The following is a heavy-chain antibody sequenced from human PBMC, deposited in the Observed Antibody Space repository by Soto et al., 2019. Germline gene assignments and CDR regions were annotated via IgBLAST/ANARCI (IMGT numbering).Heavy chain of an antibody. CDR2: ISDGGTTI. Sequence: PGGSLRLSCAVSGFIFSSFEMNWVRQAPGKGLEWVSYISDGGTTIYYADSVKGRFTISRDNARNSLYLQMSSLRAEDTAVYYCAREGVSVDAFDVWGQGTMVTVSS. V-gene: IGHV3-48*03. CDR1: GFIFSSFE. J-gene: IGHJ3*01. CDR3: AREGVSVDAFDV. D-gene: IGHD3-3*01.